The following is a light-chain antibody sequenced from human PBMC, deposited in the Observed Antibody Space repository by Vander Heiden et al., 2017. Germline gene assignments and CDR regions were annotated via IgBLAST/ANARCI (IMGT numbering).Light chain of an antibody. J-gene: IGKJ2*01. CDR2: KAS. V-gene: IGKV1-5*03. CDR1: QSISTW. Sequence: DLEMTQSPSTLSVSVGDRVTITCRASQSISTWLAWYQQKPGKPHKLLIYKASSLQSGVPSTFSGSGSGTEFSLTISRLQSDDFATYYCQQYNTAPYTFGQGTNLQIK. CDR3: QQYNTAPYT.